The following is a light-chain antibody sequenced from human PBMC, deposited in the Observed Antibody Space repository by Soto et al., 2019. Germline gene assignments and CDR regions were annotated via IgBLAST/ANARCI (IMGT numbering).Light chain of an antibody. J-gene: IGKJ2*01. V-gene: IGKV3-11*01. CDR3: QQRSSRPPMYT. CDR2: DAS. Sequence: EIVMTQSPATLSVSPGERATLSCRASQSVSSNLAWYQQKPGQAPRLLIYDASKRATGIPARFSGSGSGTDFTLTISSLEPEDFAVYYCQQRSSRPPMYTFXQGTKVDIK. CDR1: QSVSSN.